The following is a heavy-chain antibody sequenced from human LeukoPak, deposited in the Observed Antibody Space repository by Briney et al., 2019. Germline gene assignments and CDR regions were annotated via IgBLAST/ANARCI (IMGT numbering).Heavy chain of an antibody. CDR3: ARVYYDSSGYYYFDY. D-gene: IGHD3-22*01. V-gene: IGHV4-39*07. Sequence: PSETLSLTCTVSGGSISSNTYYWGWIRQPPGKGLEWIGSIYYSGRINYNPSLKSRVSISVDTSKSQFSLKMSSVTAADTAVYYCARVYYDSSGYYYFDYWGQGTLVTVSS. J-gene: IGHJ4*02. CDR1: GGSISSNTYY. CDR2: IYYSGRI.